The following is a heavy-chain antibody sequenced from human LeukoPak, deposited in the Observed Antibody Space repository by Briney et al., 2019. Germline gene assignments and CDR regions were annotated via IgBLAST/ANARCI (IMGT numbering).Heavy chain of an antibody. CDR2: ISSSSSYI. J-gene: IGHJ4*02. CDR3: ARDLGSSGSY. CDR1: GFAFSSYS. D-gene: IGHD6-19*01. V-gene: IGHV3-21*01. Sequence: GGSLRLSCAASGFAFSSYSMNWVRQAPGKGLEWVSSISSSSSYIYYADSVKGRFTISRDNAKNSLYLQMNSLRAEDTAVYYCARDLGSSGSYWGQGTLVTVSS.